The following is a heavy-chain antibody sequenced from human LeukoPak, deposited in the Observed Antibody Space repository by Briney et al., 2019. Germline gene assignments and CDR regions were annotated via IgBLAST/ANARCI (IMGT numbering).Heavy chain of an antibody. CDR1: GYTFSSYY. CDR3: ARGWGNDYGVHDAFDI. CDR2: INPTGGST. Sequence: ASVKVSCKSSGYTFSSYYMHWVRRAPGHGLEWMGIINPTGGSTSYAQKFQGRVTMTRDTSTSTVYMELSSLRSEDTAVYYCARGWGNDYGVHDAFDIWGQGTVVTVSS. D-gene: IGHD4-17*01. V-gene: IGHV1-46*01. J-gene: IGHJ3*02.